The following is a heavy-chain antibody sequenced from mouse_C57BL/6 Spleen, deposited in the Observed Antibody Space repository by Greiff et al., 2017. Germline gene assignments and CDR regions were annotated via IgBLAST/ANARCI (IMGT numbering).Heavy chain of an antibody. CDR1: GFTFSSYA. V-gene: IGHV5-9-1*02. CDR3: TRDRGCDTVDCFDY. Sequence: EVKLQESGAGLVKPGGSLKLSCAASGFTFSSYAMSWVRQTPEKRLEWVAYISSGGDYIYYADTVKGRFTISRDNARNTLYLQMSSLKSEDTAMXYWTRDRGCDTVDCFDYWGQGTTLTVSA. CDR2: ISSGGDYI. D-gene: IGHD1-1*01. J-gene: IGHJ2*01.